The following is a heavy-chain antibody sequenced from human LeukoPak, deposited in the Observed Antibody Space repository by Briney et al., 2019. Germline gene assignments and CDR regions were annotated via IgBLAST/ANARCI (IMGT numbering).Heavy chain of an antibody. Sequence: GGSLRLSCAASGFTFNTYWMSWVRQAPGKGLEWVANIKQDESEKYYVDSVNGRFTISRDNAKNSLYLHMNSLRAEDTAVYYCARAEYCYYCGMDVWGQGTTVTASS. D-gene: IGHD2/OR15-2a*01. V-gene: IGHV3-7*03. CDR1: GFTFNTYW. CDR2: IKQDESEK. J-gene: IGHJ6*02. CDR3: ARAEYCYYCGMDV.